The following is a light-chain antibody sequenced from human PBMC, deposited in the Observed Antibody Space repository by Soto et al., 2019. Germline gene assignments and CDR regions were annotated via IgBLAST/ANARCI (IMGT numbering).Light chain of an antibody. V-gene: IGKV1-5*03. Sequence: DIQMTQSPSTLSGSVGDRVTITCRASQTISSWLAWYQQKPGKAPKLLIYNAPTLKSGVPSGFSGSGSGTEFTLTISSLQPDDFATYYSQHYNSYSEAFGQGTKVELK. CDR2: NAP. CDR3: QHYNSYSEA. CDR1: QTISSW. J-gene: IGKJ1*01.